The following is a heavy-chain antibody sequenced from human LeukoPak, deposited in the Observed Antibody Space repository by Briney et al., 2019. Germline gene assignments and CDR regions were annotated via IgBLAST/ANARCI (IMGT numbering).Heavy chain of an antibody. CDR1: GNTLTGYY. CDR2: INANDGGT. CDR3: AREKMVLSGTNLYYFDY. J-gene: IGHJ4*02. V-gene: IGHV1-2*06. Sequence: ASVKVSCKASGNTLTGYYIHWIRQAPGQGLEWMGRINANDGGTQYAQHSQGRVTVTRDTSINTAYMELSSLTSNDTALFYCAREKMVLSGTNLYYFDYWGQGTLVTVSS. D-gene: IGHD4/OR15-4a*01.